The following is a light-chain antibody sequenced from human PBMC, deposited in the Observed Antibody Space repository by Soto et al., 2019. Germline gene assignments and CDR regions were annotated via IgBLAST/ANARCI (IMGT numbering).Light chain of an antibody. J-gene: IGKJ1*01. V-gene: IGKV1-33*01. Sequence: DIQMTQSPSSLPASVGDRVTITCQASQDISNYLNWYQQKPGKAPKLLIYDASNLETGVPSRFSGSGSGTDFTFTISSLQPEDIATYYCQQYDNLPSWTFGQGTKVDIK. CDR1: QDISNY. CDR2: DAS. CDR3: QQYDNLPSWT.